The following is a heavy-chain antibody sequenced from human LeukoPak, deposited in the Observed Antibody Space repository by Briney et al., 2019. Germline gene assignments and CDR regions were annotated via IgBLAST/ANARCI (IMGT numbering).Heavy chain of an antibody. CDR2: INDSGST. V-gene: IGHV4-34*01. D-gene: IGHD5-18*01. CDR3: ARAVDTAIMYNWFDP. CDR1: GGSFSGYY. Sequence: SETLSLTCAVYGGSFSGYYWNWIRQPPGKGLEWIGEINDSGSTNYNPSLKSLVTISVDTSKNQFSLKLSSVTASDTAMYYCARAVDTAIMYNWFDPWGQGILVTVPS. J-gene: IGHJ5*02.